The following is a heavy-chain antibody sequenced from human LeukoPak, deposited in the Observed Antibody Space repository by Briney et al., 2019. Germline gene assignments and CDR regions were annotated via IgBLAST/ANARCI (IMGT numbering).Heavy chain of an antibody. Sequence: GGSLSLSCVASGILVSSNYMSWVRQAPGKGLEWVSFIDSTGSTYYADSVKGRFTISRDNSRNTLYLQMNSLRVEDTAVYYCARRERLGYSYGRGTLDIWGQGTMVTVSS. CDR1: GILVSSNY. V-gene: IGHV3-66*01. CDR3: ARRERLGYSYGRGTLDI. J-gene: IGHJ3*02. D-gene: IGHD5-18*01. CDR2: IDSTGST.